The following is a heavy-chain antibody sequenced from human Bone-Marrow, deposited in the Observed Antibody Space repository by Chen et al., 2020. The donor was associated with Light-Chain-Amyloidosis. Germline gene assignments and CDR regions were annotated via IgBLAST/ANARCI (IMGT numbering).Heavy chain of an antibody. CDR1: GFTFSSYA. CDR2: ISYDGSNK. Sequence: QVQLVESGGGVVQPGRSLRLSCAASGFTFSSYAMHWVRQAPGKGLEWVAVISYDGSNKYYADSVEGRFTISRDNSKNTLYLQMNSLRAEDTAVYYCARDRGSYYYDSSGWGGAFDIWGQGTMVTVSS. V-gene: IGHV3-30-3*01. CDR3: ARDRGSYYYDSSGWGGAFDI. J-gene: IGHJ3*02. D-gene: IGHD3-22*01.